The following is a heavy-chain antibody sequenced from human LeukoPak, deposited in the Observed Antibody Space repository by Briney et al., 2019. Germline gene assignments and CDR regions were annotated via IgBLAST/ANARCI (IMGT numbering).Heavy chain of an antibody. J-gene: IGHJ5*02. CDR2: IYSGGST. CDR3: ARGRDYDSSGYNNWFDP. CDR1: GFTVSSNY. Sequence: GGSLRLSCAASGFTVSSNYMSWVRQAPGKGLEWVSVIYSGGSTYYADSVKGRFTISRDNAKNTPYLQMNSLRAEDTAVYYCARGRDYDSSGYNNWFDPWGQGTLVTVSS. D-gene: IGHD3-22*01. V-gene: IGHV3-53*01.